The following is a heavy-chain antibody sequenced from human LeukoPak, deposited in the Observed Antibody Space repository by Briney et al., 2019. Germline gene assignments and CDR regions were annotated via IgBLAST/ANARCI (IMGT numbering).Heavy chain of an antibody. Sequence: GESLKISCKGSGYSFTSYWIGWVRQMPGKGLEWMGIIYPGDSDTRCSPSFQGQVTISADKSISTAYLQWSSLKASDTAMYYCARRPSATGADFDYWGQGTLVTVSS. D-gene: IGHD7-27*01. CDR1: GYSFTSYW. CDR2: IYPGDSDT. CDR3: ARRPSATGADFDY. V-gene: IGHV5-51*01. J-gene: IGHJ4*02.